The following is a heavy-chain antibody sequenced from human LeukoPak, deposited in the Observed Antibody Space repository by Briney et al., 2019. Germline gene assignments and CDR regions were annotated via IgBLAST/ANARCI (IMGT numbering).Heavy chain of an antibody. CDR1: EDTFRNTYG. V-gene: IGHV3-23*01. CDR3: AKAGYCNGGTCYGNFAY. Sequence: GGSLRLSCAASEDTFRNTYGMNWVRQAPGKGLEWISGISGSGRNTYYADSVEGRFTISRDTSKNTLYLQMNSLRAEDTAIYFRAKAGYCNGGTCYGNFAYWGQGTLVTVSS. CDR2: ISGSGRNT. D-gene: IGHD2-15*01. J-gene: IGHJ4*02.